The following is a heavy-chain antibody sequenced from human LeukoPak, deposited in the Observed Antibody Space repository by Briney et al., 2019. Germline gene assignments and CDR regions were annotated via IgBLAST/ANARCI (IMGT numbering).Heavy chain of an antibody. CDR3: ARAVFRPAAVDY. D-gene: IGHD2-2*01. CDR2: INPNSGGT. Sequence: ASVNVSCKASGYTFTGYYMHWVRQAPGQGLAWMGWINPNSGGTNYAQKFQGRVTMTRDTSISTAYMELSRLRSDDTAVYYCARAVFRPAAVDYWGQGTLVTVSS. V-gene: IGHV1-2*02. CDR1: GYTFTGYY. J-gene: IGHJ4*02.